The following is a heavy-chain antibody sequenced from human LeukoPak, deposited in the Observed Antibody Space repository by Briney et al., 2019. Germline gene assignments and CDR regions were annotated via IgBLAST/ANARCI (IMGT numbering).Heavy chain of an antibody. V-gene: IGHV5-51*01. CDR2: IYPGDSDT. CDR3: ARRSSAGFFDY. CDR1: GYSFTTYW. J-gene: IGHJ4*02. Sequence: GESLKISCKGSGYSFTTYWIGWVRQMPGKGLEWMGIIYPGDSDTKYSPSFQGQVTVSVDKSISTAYLQWSSLKASDTAMYYCARRSSAGFFDYWGQGTLVTVSS. D-gene: IGHD6-19*01.